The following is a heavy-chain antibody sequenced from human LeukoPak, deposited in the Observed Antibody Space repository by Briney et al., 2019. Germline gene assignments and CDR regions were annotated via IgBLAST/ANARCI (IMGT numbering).Heavy chain of an antibody. D-gene: IGHD6-19*01. CDR2: IYYSGST. CDR1: GGSISSGDYY. Sequence: SETLSLTCTVSGGSISSGDYYWSWIRQPPGKGREWIGYIYYSGSTNYNPSLKSRVTISVDTSKNQFSLKLSSVTAADTAVYYCATFIAVAEGDWYFDLWGRGTLVTVSS. CDR3: ATFIAVAEGDWYFDL. J-gene: IGHJ2*01. V-gene: IGHV4-61*08.